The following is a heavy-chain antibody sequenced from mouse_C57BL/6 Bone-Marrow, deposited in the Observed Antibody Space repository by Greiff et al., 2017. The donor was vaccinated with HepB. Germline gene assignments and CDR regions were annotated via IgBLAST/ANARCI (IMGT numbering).Heavy chain of an antibody. J-gene: IGHJ4*01. CDR2: IYPGSGST. CDR3: AKYYYGSSSYYYAMDY. D-gene: IGHD1-1*01. CDR1: GYTFTSYW. V-gene: IGHV1-55*01. Sequence: QVQLQQPGAELVKPGASVKMSCKASGYTFTSYWITWVKQRPGQGLEWIGDIYPGSGSTNYNEKFKSKATLTVDTSSSTAYMELRSLTSEDSAVYFCAKYYYGSSSYYYAMDYWGQGTSVTVSS.